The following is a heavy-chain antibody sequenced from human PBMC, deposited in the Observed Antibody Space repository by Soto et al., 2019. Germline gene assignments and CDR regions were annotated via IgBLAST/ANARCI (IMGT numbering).Heavy chain of an antibody. D-gene: IGHD2-2*01. Sequence: QVQLVESGGGVVQPGRSLRLSCAASGFTFSSYAMHWVRQAPGKGLEWVAVISYDGSNKYYADSVKGRFTISRDNSKNALYMKMNSLRAEDTAVYYCARDRYCSSTSCYNWFDPWGQGTLVTVSS. CDR2: ISYDGSNK. CDR1: GFTFSSYA. CDR3: ARDRYCSSTSCYNWFDP. J-gene: IGHJ5*02. V-gene: IGHV3-30-3*01.